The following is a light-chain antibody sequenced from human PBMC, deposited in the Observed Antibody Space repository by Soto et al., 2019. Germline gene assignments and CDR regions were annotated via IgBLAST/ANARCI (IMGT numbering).Light chain of an antibody. CDR1: QSVNNNY. Sequence: EIVLTQSPGTLSLSPGERASLSCRASQSVNNNYLAWYQQKPGQAPRLLIYGASTRATGIPDRFSGSGSGTDFTHTITRLEPEDFAVYFCQQYGDSRTFGQGTKVEIK. J-gene: IGKJ1*01. V-gene: IGKV3-20*01. CDR3: QQYGDSRT. CDR2: GAS.